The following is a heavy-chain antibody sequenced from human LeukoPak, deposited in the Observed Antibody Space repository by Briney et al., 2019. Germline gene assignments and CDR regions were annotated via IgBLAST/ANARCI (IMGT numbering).Heavy chain of an antibody. CDR2: VDPEDGET. J-gene: IGHJ4*02. CDR1: GYTFTDYY. V-gene: IGHV1-69-2*01. Sequence: ASVKISCKVSGYTFTDYYMHWVQQAPGKGLEWMGLVDPEDGETIYAEKFQGRVTITADTSTDTAYMGLSSLRSEDTAVYYCATNLMHYDILTVPWDYWGQGTLVTVSS. CDR3: ATNLMHYDILTVPWDY. D-gene: IGHD3-9*01.